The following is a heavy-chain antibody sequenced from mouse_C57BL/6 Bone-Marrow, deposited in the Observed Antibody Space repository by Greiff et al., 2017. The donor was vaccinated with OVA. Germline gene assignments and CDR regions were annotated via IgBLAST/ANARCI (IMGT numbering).Heavy chain of an antibody. CDR2: FNPSSGYT. D-gene: IGHD4-1*01. CDR3: GRTGLYWDGPY. CDR1: GYTFTSYT. J-gene: IGHJ2*01. Sequence: VQLQQSGAELARPGASVKMSCTASGYTFTSYTMPWVKQRPGQGLEWIGYFNPSSGYTKYNQTFKDKATLPSAKSSSTAYKQLSSVTSEDAADYCGGRTGLYWDGPYGGQGTALTVTA. V-gene: IGHV1-4*01.